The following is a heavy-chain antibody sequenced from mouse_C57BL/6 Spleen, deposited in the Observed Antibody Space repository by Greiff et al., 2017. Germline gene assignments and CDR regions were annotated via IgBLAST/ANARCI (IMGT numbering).Heavy chain of an antibody. D-gene: IGHD3-3*01. V-gene: IGHV1-82*01. CDR1: GYAFSSSW. CDR2: IYPGDGDT. Sequence: VQLQESGPELVKPGASVKISCKASGYAFSSSWMNWVKQRPGKGLEWIGRIYPGDGDTNYNGKFKGKATLTADKSSSTAYMQLSSLTSEDSAVYFCARSGAVAGFDYWGQGTLVTVSA. J-gene: IGHJ3*01. CDR3: ARSGAVAGFDY.